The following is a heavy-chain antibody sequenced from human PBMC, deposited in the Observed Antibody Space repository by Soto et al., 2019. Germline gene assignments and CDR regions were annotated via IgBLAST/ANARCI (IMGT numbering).Heavy chain of an antibody. Sequence: PGGSLRLSCAASGFTFSSYAMSWVRQAPGKGLEWVSYISSSGSTIYYADSVKGRFTISRDNAKNSLYLQMNSLRAEDTAVYYCATGPYSSWQYWGQGTLVTVSS. J-gene: IGHJ4*02. D-gene: IGHD6-13*01. V-gene: IGHV3-48*03. CDR3: ATGPYSSWQY. CDR1: GFTFSSYA. CDR2: ISSSGSTI.